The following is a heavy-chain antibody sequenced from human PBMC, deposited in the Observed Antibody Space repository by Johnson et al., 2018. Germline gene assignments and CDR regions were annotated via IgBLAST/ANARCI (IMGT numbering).Heavy chain of an antibody. V-gene: IGHV3-30*18. Sequence: QVQLVESGGGVVQPGRSXRLSCAASGFSFNTYGMHWVRQAPGKGLEWVAVISSDGSYKYYGDSVKGRFTISRDNSKKTVYLKINRLRADDTALYYCAKDRYTYGYYYFMDVWGKGTTVTVSS. J-gene: IGHJ6*03. CDR2: ISSDGSYK. CDR1: GFSFNTYG. CDR3: AKDRYTYGYYYFMDV. D-gene: IGHD5-18*01.